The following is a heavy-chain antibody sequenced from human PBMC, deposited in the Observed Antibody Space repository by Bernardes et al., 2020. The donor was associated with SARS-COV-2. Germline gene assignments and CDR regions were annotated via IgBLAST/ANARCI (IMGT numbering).Heavy chain of an antibody. V-gene: IGHV4-59*08. J-gene: IGHJ6*02. CDR2: FYYSGRT. CDR1: GGSISSYY. D-gene: IGHD3-3*01. Sequence: SETLSLTCTVSGGSISSYYWSWIRQPPGKGLEWIGYFYYSGRTNYNPSLKSRVTISVYTSKNQFSLNLSSVTAADTAVYYCARQDIGAIFGVVITPAGMDGWGQGTTVTVSS. CDR3: ARQDIGAIFGVVITPAGMDG.